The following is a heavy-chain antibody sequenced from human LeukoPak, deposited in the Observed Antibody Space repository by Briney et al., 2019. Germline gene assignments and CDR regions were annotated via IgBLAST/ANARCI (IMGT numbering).Heavy chain of an antibody. CDR3: AGTNYYDSSGYYQGRFWFDP. D-gene: IGHD3-22*01. Sequence: GASVKVSCKASGYTFTSYGISWVRQAPGQGLEWTGWISAYNGNTNYAQKLQGRVTMTTDTSTSTAYMELRSLRSDDTAVYYCAGTNYYDSSGYYQGRFWFDPWGQGTLVTVSS. CDR2: ISAYNGNT. J-gene: IGHJ5*02. V-gene: IGHV1-18*01. CDR1: GYTFTSYG.